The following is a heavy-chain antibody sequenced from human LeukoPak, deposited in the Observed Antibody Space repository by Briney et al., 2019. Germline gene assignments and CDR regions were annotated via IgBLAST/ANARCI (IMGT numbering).Heavy chain of an antibody. D-gene: IGHD3-22*01. J-gene: IGHJ6*03. CDR1: GGSFSGYY. V-gene: IGHV4-59*01. CDR3: ARGQYYYDSSGYHRGYMDV. Sequence: PSETLSLTCAVYGGSFSGYYWSWIRQPPGKGLEWIGYIYYSGSTNYNPSLKSRVTISVDTSKNQFSLKLSSVTAADTAVYYCARGQYYYDSSGYHRGYMDVWGKGTTVTVSS. CDR2: IYYSGST.